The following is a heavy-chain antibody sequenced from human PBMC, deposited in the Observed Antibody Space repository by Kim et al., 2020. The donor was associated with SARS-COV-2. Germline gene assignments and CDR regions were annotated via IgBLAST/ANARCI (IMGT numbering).Heavy chain of an antibody. J-gene: IGHJ6*02. CDR1: GYTFTSYY. CDR3: ASSGGYCSGGSCRPRYYYYGMDV. CDR2: INPSGGST. D-gene: IGHD2-15*01. Sequence: ASVKVSCKASGYTFTSYYMHWVRQAPGQGLEWMGIINPSGGSTSYAQKFQGRVTMTRDTSTSTVYMELSSLRSEDTAVYYCASSGGYCSGGSCRPRYYYYGMDVWGQGTTVTVSS. V-gene: IGHV1-46*01.